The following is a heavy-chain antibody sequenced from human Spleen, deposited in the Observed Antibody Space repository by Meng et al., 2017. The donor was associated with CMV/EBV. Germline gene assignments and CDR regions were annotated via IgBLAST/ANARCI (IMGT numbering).Heavy chain of an antibody. V-gene: IGHV4-4*07. D-gene: IGHD1-26*01. CDR2: VYINEHT. CDR1: GAYSSNWV. J-gene: IGHJ4*02. Sequence: QVELQESGAGLVKPSEALSRPCTVYGAYSSNWVWSWIRPRAGKKLELIGRVYINEHTNYNPSFRSRVIMSVDASKNQFSLKLTSVPAAGTAVYYCASGSGDFDHWGQGTLVTVSS. CDR3: ASGSGDFDH.